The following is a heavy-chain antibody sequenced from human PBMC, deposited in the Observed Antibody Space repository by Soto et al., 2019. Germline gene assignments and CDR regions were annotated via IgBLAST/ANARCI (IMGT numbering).Heavy chain of an antibody. V-gene: IGHV3-53*01. Sequence: GGSLRLSCAASGLTVSSSYMSWVRQAPGKGLQWGSVIYSAGSTYYANPVKGRFTISRDISTNMVYLQMSSLTDEDTAVYYCARAREPEYSSAIFFDIWGQGALVTVSS. CDR1: GLTVSSSY. J-gene: IGHJ4*02. CDR3: ARAREPEYSSAIFFDI. CDR2: IYSAGST. D-gene: IGHD5-18*01.